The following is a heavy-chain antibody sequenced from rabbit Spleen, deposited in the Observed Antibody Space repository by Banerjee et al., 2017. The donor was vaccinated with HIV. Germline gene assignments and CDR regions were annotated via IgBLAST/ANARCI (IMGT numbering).Heavy chain of an antibody. CDR3: ARVSEASGWGEDL. V-gene: IGHV1S40*01. D-gene: IGHD4-1*01. CDR1: GFSFSSRYY. CDR2: IGSGSTGNT. Sequence: QSLEESGGGLVQPEGSLTLTCTASGFSFSSRYYMCWVRQAPGKGLEWIGCIGSGSTGNTYYASWAKGRFTISKTSSTTVPLQITSLTVADTATYFFARVSEASGWGEDLWGPGTLVTVS. J-gene: IGHJ4*01.